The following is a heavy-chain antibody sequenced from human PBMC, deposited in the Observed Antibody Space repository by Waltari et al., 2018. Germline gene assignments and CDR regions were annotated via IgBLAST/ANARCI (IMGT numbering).Heavy chain of an antibody. CDR3: ARDRDDSSGSFDY. J-gene: IGHJ4*02. D-gene: IGHD3-22*01. Sequence: QVQLQESGPGLVKPSQTLSLTCTVSGGSISSGSYYWRWLRQPAGKGLEWIGRIYTSGSTNYNPSLKSRVTISVDTSKNQFSLKLSSVTAADTAVYYCARDRDDSSGSFDYWGQGTLVTVSS. CDR1: GGSISSGSYY. V-gene: IGHV4-61*02. CDR2: IYTSGST.